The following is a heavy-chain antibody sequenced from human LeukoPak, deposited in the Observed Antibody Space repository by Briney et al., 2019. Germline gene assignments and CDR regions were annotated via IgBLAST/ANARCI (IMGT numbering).Heavy chain of an antibody. CDR2: TYYRSKWYN. V-gene: IGHV6-1*01. J-gene: IGHJ4*02. CDR1: GDSVSSNSAA. CDR3: ASRVVVVAATRRPDY. D-gene: IGHD2-15*01. Sequence: SQTLSLTCAISGDSVSSNSAAWNWIRQSPSRGLEWLGRTYYRSKWYNDYAVSVKSRITINPDTSKNQFSLKLSSVTAADTAVYYCASRVVVVAATRRPDYWGQGTLVTVSS.